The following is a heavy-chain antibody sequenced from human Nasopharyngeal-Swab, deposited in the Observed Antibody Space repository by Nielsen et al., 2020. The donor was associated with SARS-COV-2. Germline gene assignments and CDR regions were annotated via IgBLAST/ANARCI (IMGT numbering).Heavy chain of an antibody. CDR3: ARGPLPRYCSGGSCYSRYYYYMDV. CDR1: GGSFSGYY. Sequence: SETLSLTCAVYGGSFSGYYWSWIRQPPGKGLEWIGEINHSGSTNYNPSLKSRVTISVDTSKNQFSLKLSSVTAADPAVYYCARGPLPRYCSGGSCYSRYYYYMDVWGKGTTVTVSS. J-gene: IGHJ6*03. V-gene: IGHV4-34*01. CDR2: INHSGST. D-gene: IGHD2-15*01.